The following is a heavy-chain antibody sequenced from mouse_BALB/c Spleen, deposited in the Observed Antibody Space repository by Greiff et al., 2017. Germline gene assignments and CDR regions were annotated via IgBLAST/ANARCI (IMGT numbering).Heavy chain of an antibody. J-gene: IGHJ2*01. CDR3: AINWDEDYFDY. V-gene: IGHV1-61*01. Sequence: QVHVKQSGAELVRPGASVKLSCKASGYTFTSYWMNWVKQRPGQGLEWIGMIDPSDSETHYNQMFKDKATLTVDKSSSTAYMQLSSLTSEDSAVYYCAINWDEDYFDYWGQGTTLTVSS. D-gene: IGHD4-1*01. CDR2: IDPSDSET. CDR1: GYTFTSYW.